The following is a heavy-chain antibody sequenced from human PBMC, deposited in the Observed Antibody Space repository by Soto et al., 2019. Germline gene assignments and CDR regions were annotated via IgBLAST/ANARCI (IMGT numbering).Heavy chain of an antibody. J-gene: IGHJ4*02. CDR1: DDSFSSSY. CDR3: VRHGYSSGWTYYFDF. V-gene: IGHV4-59*08. Sequence: QVQVQESGPGLVKPSETLSLTCTVSDDSFSSSYWSWIRQPPGEGLEWIGHIYYSGSTNYNPSLKSRVTISVDTSKNQFALKVRSVTAADTAVYYCVRHGYSSGWTYYFDFWGQGALVTVSS. D-gene: IGHD6-19*01. CDR2: IYYSGST.